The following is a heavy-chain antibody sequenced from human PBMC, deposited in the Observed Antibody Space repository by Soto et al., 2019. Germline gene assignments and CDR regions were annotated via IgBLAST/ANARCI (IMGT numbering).Heavy chain of an antibody. CDR3: ASGGMITFGGVIVNYYYYGMDV. V-gene: IGHV4-30-4*01. CDR2: IYYSGST. J-gene: IGHJ6*02. Sequence: PSETLSLTCTVSGGSISSGDYYWSWIRQPPGKGLEWIGYIYYSGSTYYNPSLKSRVTISVDTSKNQFSLKLSSVTAADTAVYYCASGGMITFGGVIVNYYYYGMDVWGQGTTVAVSS. D-gene: IGHD3-16*02. CDR1: GGSISSGDYY.